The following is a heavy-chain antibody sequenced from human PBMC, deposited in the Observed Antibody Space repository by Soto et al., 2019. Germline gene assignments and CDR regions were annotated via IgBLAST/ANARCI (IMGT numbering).Heavy chain of an antibody. V-gene: IGHV1-18*01. CDR3: ARVERDIVVVPAAIYFDY. Sequence: ASVKVSCKASGYTFTSYGISWVRQAPGQGLEWMGWISAYNGNTNYAQKLQGRVTMTTDTSTSTAYMELRSLRSDDTAVYYCARVERDIVVVPAAIYFDYWGQGTLVTVSS. CDR2: ISAYNGNT. J-gene: IGHJ4*02. CDR1: GYTFTSYG. D-gene: IGHD2-2*02.